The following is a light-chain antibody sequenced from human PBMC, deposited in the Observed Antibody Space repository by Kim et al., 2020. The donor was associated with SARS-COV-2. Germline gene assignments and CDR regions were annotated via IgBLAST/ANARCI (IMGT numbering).Light chain of an antibody. CDR3: GTWDSSLSPTWV. V-gene: IGLV1-51*01. CDR1: SSNIGNNY. CDR2: DNN. Sequence: QSVLTQPPSVSAAPGQKVTISCSGSSSNIGNNYVSWYQQLPGTAAKLLIYDNNERPSGIPDRFSGSKSGTSATLGITGLQTGDEADYYCGTWDSSLSPTWVFGGGTQLTVL. J-gene: IGLJ3*02.